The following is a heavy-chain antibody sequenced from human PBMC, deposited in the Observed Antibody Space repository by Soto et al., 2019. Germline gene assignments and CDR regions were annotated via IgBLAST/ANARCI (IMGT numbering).Heavy chain of an antibody. J-gene: IGHJ4*02. CDR1: GDSISSNSHH. CDR2: IYHSGRT. CDR3: ARVPDY. V-gene: IGHV4-39*07. Sequence: SETLSLTCTVSGDSISSNSHHWGWIRQPPGKGLEWIGYIYHSGRTYYNPSLKSRVTISVDRSKNQFSLKLSSVTAADTAVYYCARVPDYWGQGTLVTVSS. D-gene: IGHD2-2*01.